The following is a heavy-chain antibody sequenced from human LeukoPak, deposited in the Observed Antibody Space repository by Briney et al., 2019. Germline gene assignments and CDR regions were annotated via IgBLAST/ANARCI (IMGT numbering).Heavy chain of an antibody. D-gene: IGHD3-16*01. CDR3: TRERRGSYYAFES. Sequence: GGSLRLSCAASGFSVSDYSISWIRQSPGKGPEWISYVMSGRGSTNYADSVKGRFTISRDNAKSSVALQLDGLRADDTAVYFCTRERRGSYYAFESWGQGTLVAVSS. CDR2: VMSGRGST. J-gene: IGHJ4*02. CDR1: GFSVSDYS. V-gene: IGHV3-11*05.